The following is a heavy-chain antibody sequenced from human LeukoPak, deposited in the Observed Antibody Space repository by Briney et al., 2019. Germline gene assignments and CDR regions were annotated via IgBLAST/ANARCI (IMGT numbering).Heavy chain of an antibody. CDR1: RFTVNRYA. CDR2: ISYDGSNK. J-gene: IGHJ5*02. Sequence: GRSLRLSSAGSRFTVNRYAMHGVRQALGKGLEGVAVISYDGSNKYYADSVKGRFTISRDNPKNTLYLQMNSLRAEDTAVYYCAGQRATAPPRVTGFDPWGQGTLVTVSS. V-gene: IGHV3-30*04. D-gene: IGHD2-21*02. CDR3: AGQRATAPPRVTGFDP.